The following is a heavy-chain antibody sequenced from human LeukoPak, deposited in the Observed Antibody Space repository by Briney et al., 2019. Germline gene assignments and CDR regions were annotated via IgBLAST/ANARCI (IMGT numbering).Heavy chain of an antibody. Sequence: GGSLRLSCAASGFTVSSDYMSWVRQAPGKGLEWVSYISSSGSTIYYADSVKGRFTISRDNAKNSLYLQMNSLRAEDTAVYYCARDPYYYGSGSRGWGQGTLVTVSS. V-gene: IGHV3-11*01. CDR2: ISSSGSTI. J-gene: IGHJ4*02. CDR1: GFTVSSDY. D-gene: IGHD3-10*01. CDR3: ARDPYYYGSGSRG.